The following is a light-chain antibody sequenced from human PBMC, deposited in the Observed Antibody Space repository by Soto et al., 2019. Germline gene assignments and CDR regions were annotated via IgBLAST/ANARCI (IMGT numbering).Light chain of an antibody. J-gene: IGKJ4*01. CDR2: GAS. V-gene: IGKV3-20*01. CDR3: QQYGSSPWT. Sequence: EIVLTQSPGTLSLSPGERATLSCRASQSVSSSYLAWYQQKPGQAPRLLIYGASSRATGIPDRFSGSGSGTDFPLTISRLEPEDFAVYYCQQYGSSPWTFGGGTKVEIK. CDR1: QSVSSSY.